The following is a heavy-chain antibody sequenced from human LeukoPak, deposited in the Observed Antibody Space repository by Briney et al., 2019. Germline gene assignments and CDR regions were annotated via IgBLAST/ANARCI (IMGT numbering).Heavy chain of an antibody. D-gene: IGHD2-21*01. Sequence: GGSLRLSCTASGFSFSRYYTSWVRQAPGKGLEWISVLFSGGDTYYADSVKDRFGVSRDSSSETLFLQMNSLRVDDTAVYYCARQGFDSGFDYWGHGTTVTVSS. CDR3: ARQGFDSGFDY. CDR1: GFSFSRYY. J-gene: IGHJ4*01. CDR2: LFSGGDT. V-gene: IGHV3-66*04.